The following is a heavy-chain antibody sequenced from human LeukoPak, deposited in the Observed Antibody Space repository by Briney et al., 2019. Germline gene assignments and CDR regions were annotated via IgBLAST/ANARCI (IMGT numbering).Heavy chain of an antibody. CDR1: GYTFTGYY. J-gene: IGHJ4*02. V-gene: IGHV1-2*06. CDR3: ARVGGYYYDSSGYYRD. D-gene: IGHD3-22*01. CDR2: INPNSGGT. Sequence: GASVKVSCKASGYTFTGYYMHWVRQAPGQGLEWMGRINPNSGGTNYAQKFQDRVTMTRDTSISTAYMELSRLRSDDTAVYYCARVGGYYYDSSGYYRDWGQGTLVTVSS.